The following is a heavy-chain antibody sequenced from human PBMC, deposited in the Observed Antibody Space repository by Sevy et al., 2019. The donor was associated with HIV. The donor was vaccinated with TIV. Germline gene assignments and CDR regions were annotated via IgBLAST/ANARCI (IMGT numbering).Heavy chain of an antibody. CDR3: AKDFTGYNGMDV. D-gene: IGHD3-9*01. CDR2: LSYHGRDK. Sequence: GGFLRLSCVVSGISFTTSGMHWVRQAPGKGLEWVAVLSYHGRDKFYAESVKGRSTISRDSSKNMLYLQINSLRAEDTAVYYCAKDFTGYNGMDVWGQGTMVTVSS. J-gene: IGHJ6*02. V-gene: IGHV3-30*18. CDR1: GISFTTSG.